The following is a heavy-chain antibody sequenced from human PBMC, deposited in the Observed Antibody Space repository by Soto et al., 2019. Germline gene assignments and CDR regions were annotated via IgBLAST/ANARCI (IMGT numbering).Heavy chain of an antibody. CDR2: MYYSGST. V-gene: IGHV4-39*01. CDR3: ARRSYSSSSLDY. J-gene: IGHJ4*02. D-gene: IGHD6-6*01. Sequence: SETLSLTCSVSGGSISSSSYYWDWIRQPPGKGLEWIGSMYYSGSTYYNPSLKSRVTISVDTSKNQFSLKLSSVTAVDTAVYYCARRSYSSSSLDYWGQGTLVTVSS. CDR1: GGSISSSSYY.